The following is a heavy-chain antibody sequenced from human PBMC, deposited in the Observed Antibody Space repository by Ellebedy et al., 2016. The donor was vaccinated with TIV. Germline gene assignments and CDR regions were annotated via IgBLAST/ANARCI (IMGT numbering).Heavy chain of an antibody. CDR1: GVNVSSNY. D-gene: IGHD1-26*01. V-gene: IGHV3-53*01. CDR2: IYSDGST. Sequence: GGSLRLXCAASGVNVSSNYMSWVRQAPGKGLEWVSIIYSDGSTYYADSVKGRFTLSRDISKNTLFLQMNSLRAEDTAVYYCARAKRGSYYSAFDIWGPGTMVTVSS. CDR3: ARAKRGSYYSAFDI. J-gene: IGHJ3*02.